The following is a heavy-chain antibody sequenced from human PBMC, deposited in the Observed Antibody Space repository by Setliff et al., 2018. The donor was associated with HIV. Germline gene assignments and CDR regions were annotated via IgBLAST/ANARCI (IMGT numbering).Heavy chain of an antibody. Sequence: PGGSLRLSCVASGFTFSDYYMSWIRQAPGKGLEWVSYISSGGSTIYYADSVKGRFTISRDNAKNSLYLQMNSLRAEEPAVYYCARDGIAARWALDYWGRGTLVTVSS. CDR2: ISSGGSTI. CDR3: ARDGIAARWALDY. D-gene: IGHD6-6*01. J-gene: IGHJ4*02. V-gene: IGHV3-11*04. CDR1: GFTFSDYY.